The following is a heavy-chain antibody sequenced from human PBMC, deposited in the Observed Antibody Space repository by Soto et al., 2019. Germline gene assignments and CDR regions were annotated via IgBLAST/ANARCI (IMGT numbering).Heavy chain of an antibody. Sequence: GASVKVSCKASGYIFTDYYIHWVRQAPGQGLEWLGWINPNSGGTDYARTFRGRVTMSRDTSISTAYMDLSGLVPADTAVYFCARVNEAYYYYYGMDVWGQGTTVTVSS. V-gene: IGHV1-2*02. D-gene: IGHD1-1*01. CDR2: INPNSGGT. J-gene: IGHJ6*02. CDR3: ARVNEAYYYYYGMDV. CDR1: GYIFTDYY.